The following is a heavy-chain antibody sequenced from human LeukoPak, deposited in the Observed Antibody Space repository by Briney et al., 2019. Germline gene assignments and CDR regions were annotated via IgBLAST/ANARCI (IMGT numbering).Heavy chain of an antibody. CDR1: GGSFSGYY. Sequence: SEPLSLTCAVYGGSFSGYYWSWIRQPPGKGLEWIGEINHSGSTNYNPSLESRVTISVDTSKNLFSLKLSSVTAADTAVYYCARGGLQLWSKVPDYWGQGTLVTVSS. D-gene: IGHD5-18*01. J-gene: IGHJ4*02. CDR2: INHSGST. CDR3: ARGGLQLWSKVPDY. V-gene: IGHV4-34*01.